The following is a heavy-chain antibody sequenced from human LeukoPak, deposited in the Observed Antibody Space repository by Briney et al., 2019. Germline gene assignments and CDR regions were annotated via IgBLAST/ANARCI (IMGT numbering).Heavy chain of an antibody. Sequence: KPSEPLSLPCAVSGYSHSRGHYWGWIRQPPGKGLEWIGSIYHSGSTYYNPSLKRRVNISVDTSKNQFSLKLSSVTAADTAVYYCARAFVVVPAAMYFAPWGQGTLVTLSS. CDR2: IYHSGST. CDR3: ARAFVVVPAAMYFAP. CDR1: GYSHSRGHY. J-gene: IGHJ5*02. D-gene: IGHD2-2*01. V-gene: IGHV4-38-2*01.